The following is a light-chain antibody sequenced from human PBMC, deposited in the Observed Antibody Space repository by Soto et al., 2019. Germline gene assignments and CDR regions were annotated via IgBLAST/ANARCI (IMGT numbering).Light chain of an antibody. CDR2: DVS. CDR3: SSFRSSSTSYV. Sequence: QSVLTQPASVSGSPGQSITISCTGTSSDIGDSNYVSWYQQHPGKAPKLVIYDVSNRPSGVSNRFSGSKSANTASLTISGLQPEDEADYYCSSFRSSSTSYVFGTGTKVT. J-gene: IGLJ1*01. V-gene: IGLV2-14*03. CDR1: SSDIGDSNY.